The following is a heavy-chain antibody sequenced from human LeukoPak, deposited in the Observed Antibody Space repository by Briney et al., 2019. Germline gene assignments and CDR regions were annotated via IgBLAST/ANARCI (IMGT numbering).Heavy chain of an antibody. V-gene: IGHV4-4*07. CDR3: ARDAPTAYCSGGTCYFDY. CDR2: IYISGSGST. CDR1: GGSISSYY. Sequence: SETLSLTCTVSGGSISSYYWSWIRQPAGKGLEWIGRIYISGSGSTNYNPSLKSRVTISLDTSKNQFSLNLSSMTAADTALYFCARDAPTAYCSGGTCYFDYWGQGTLVTVSS. D-gene: IGHD2-15*01. J-gene: IGHJ4*02.